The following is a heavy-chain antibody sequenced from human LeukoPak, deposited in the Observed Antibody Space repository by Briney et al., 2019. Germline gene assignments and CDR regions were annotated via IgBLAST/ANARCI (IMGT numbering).Heavy chain of an antibody. J-gene: IGHJ3*02. CDR1: GFTFSSYS. D-gene: IGHD5-18*01. Sequence: GGSLRLSCAASGFTFSSYSMNWVRQAPGKGLEWASSISSSSSYIYYADSVKGRFTISRDNAKNSLYLQMNSLRAEDTAVYYCARDPGYSYGFDIWGQGTMVTVSS. CDR2: ISSSSSYI. V-gene: IGHV3-21*01. CDR3: ARDPGYSYGFDI.